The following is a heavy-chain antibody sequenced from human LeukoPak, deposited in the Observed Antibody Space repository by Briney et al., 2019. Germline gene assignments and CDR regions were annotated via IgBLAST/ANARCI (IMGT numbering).Heavy chain of an antibody. D-gene: IGHD1-1*01. CDR1: GFTFSSYG. Sequence: TGGSLRLSCAASGFTFSSYGMHWVRQAPGKGLEWVAFIRYDGSNKYYADSVKGRFTISRDNSKNTLYLQMNSLRAEDTAVYYCAKRKLATLYYYMDVWGKGTTVTISS. J-gene: IGHJ6*03. CDR2: IRYDGSNK. V-gene: IGHV3-30*02. CDR3: AKRKLATLYYYMDV.